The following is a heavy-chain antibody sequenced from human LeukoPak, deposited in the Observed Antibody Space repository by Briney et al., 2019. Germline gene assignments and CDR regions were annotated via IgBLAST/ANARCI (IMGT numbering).Heavy chain of an antibody. CDR1: GFTFSSYA. D-gene: IGHD4-11*01. CDR2: ISGSGGST. Sequence: GGSLRLSCAASGFTFSSYAMSWVRQAPGKGLEWVSAISGSGGSTYYADSVKGRFTISRDNSKNTLYLQMNSLRAEDTAVYYCAKAYIPYYDYYYGTDVWGQGTTVTVSS. CDR3: AKAYIPYYDYYYGTDV. J-gene: IGHJ6*02. V-gene: IGHV3-23*01.